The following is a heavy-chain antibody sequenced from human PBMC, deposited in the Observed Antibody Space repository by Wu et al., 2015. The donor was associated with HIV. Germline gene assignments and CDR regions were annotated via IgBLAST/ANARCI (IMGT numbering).Heavy chain of an antibody. CDR3: ARGGYSSSWQDYYYYGMDV. V-gene: IGHV1-69*13. J-gene: IGHJ6*04. D-gene: IGHD6-13*01. Sequence: QVQLVQSGNEVKKPGSSVKVSCKASGGTFSSYAISWVRQAPGQGLEWMGRIIPIFGTANYAQKFQGRVTITADESTSTAYMELSSLRSEDTAVYYCARGGYSSSWQDYYYYGMDVVGPKGPTVTVSS. CDR1: GGTFSSYA. CDR2: IIPIFGTA.